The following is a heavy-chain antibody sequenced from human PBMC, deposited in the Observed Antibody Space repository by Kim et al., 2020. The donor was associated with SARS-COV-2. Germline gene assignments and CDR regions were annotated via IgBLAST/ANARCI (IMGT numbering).Heavy chain of an antibody. J-gene: IGHJ4*02. CDR3: VREWDY. Sequence: YYSGTTYYNPALKSRVTISVDTSKNQFSLKLSSVTAADTAVYYCVREWDYWGQGTLVTVSS. V-gene: IGHV4-39*02. CDR2: YYSGTT.